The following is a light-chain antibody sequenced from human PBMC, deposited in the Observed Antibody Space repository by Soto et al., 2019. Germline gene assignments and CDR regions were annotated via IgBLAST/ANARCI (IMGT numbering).Light chain of an antibody. Sequence: EIVLTQSPGTLSLSPGERDTLSCRASQIVSSSYLAWYQQNRGQAPRLLIYGASSRAPGIPDRFGGSGSGTDFTLTISRLEPEDFAVYYCQQYGSSRWTFGQGTKVDIK. V-gene: IGKV3-20*01. CDR1: QIVSSSY. CDR3: QQYGSSRWT. CDR2: GAS. J-gene: IGKJ1*01.